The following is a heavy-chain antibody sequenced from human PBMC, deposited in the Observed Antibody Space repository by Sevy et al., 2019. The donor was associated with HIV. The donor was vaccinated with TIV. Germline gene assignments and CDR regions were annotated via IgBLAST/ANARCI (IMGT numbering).Heavy chain of an antibody. J-gene: IGHJ6*02. CDR1: GYTFTSYD. Sequence: ASVKVSCKASGYTFTSYDINWVRQATGQGLEWMGWMNPNSGNTGYAQKFQGRVTMTRNTSISTAYMELSSLRSEDTAVYYCASETGNLYYYYGMDVWGQGTTVTVSS. CDR3: ASETGNLYYYYGMDV. D-gene: IGHD1-1*01. CDR2: MNPNSGNT. V-gene: IGHV1-8*01.